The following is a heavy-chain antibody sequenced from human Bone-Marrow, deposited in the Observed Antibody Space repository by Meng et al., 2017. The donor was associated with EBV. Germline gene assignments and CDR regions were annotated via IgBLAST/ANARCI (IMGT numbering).Heavy chain of an antibody. V-gene: IGHV4-39*01. CDR2: VHYTGST. J-gene: IGHJ5*02. CDR3: ARPFPSWQSPRLDPFGA. D-gene: IGHD6-19*01. CDR1: GDSISSFYY. Sequence: QLRARESGPGHVKPSATLALTCTVSGDSISSFYYWGWIRQPPGRGLEWIGSVHYTGSTYYSPSLKSRVTVSVDTSKNQFSLRLTSVTAADTAVYYCARPFPSWQSPRLDPFGAWGQGTLVTVSS.